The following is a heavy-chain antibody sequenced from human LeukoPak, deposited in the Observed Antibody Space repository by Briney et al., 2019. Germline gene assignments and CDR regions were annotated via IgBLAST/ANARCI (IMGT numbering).Heavy chain of an antibody. D-gene: IGHD2-15*01. Sequence: SETLSLTCAVYGGSFSGYYWSWIRQPPGKGLEWIGEINHSGSTNYNPSLKSRVTISVDTSKNQFSLKLSSVTAADTAVYYCARRPRGFVVVAAHFDYWGQGTLVTVSS. CDR2: INHSGST. CDR3: ARRPRGFVVVAAHFDY. V-gene: IGHV4-34*01. CDR1: GGSFSGYY. J-gene: IGHJ4*02.